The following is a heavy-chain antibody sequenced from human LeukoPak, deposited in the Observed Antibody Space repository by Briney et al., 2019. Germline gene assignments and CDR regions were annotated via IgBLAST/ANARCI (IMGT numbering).Heavy chain of an antibody. D-gene: IGHD1-26*01. CDR2: IYSGGSGGST. CDR3: ARDSGSYYDAFDI. J-gene: IGHJ3*02. V-gene: IGHV3-53*01. CDR1: GFTVSSNY. Sequence: GSLGLSCAAPGFTVSSNYMSWVRQAPGKGLERVSVIYSGGSGGSTYYADSVKGRFTISRDNSKNTLYLQMNSLRAEDTAVYYCARDSGSYYDAFDIWGQGTMVTVSS.